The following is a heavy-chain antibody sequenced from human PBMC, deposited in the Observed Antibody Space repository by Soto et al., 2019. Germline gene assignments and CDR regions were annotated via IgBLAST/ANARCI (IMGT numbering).Heavy chain of an antibody. CDR3: ARGLYADYTFFDY. D-gene: IGHD4-17*01. V-gene: IGHV4-59*01. CDR1: GGSISNYY. J-gene: IGHJ4*02. Sequence: SETLSLTCTVSGGSISNYYWTWIRQPPGKGLEWIGYISYSGSTNYNPSLKSRVTISVDTSKNQFSLRLSSVTAADTAVYFCARGLYADYTFFDYWGQGTLVTVSS. CDR2: ISYSGST.